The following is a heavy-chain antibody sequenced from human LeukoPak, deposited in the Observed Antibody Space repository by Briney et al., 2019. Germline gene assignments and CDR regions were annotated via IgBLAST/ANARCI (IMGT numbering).Heavy chain of an antibody. J-gene: IGHJ4*02. CDR1: GYTFTGYW. D-gene: IGHD3-22*01. Sequence: ASVKVSCKAFGYTFTGYWMHWVRQAPGQGPEWMGVISPSGGSTIYAQKFKGRVTLTRDMSTSTDYLELSSLRSEDTAVYYCAKGTNYYDSSGYYYWGQGTLVTVSS. CDR2: ISPSGGST. V-gene: IGHV1-46*01. CDR3: AKGTNYYDSSGYYY.